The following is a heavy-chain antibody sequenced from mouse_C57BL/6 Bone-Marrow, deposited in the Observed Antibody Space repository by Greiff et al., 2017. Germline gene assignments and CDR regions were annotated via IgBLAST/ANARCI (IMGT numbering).Heavy chain of an antibody. CDR3: TSITTVVGDY. J-gene: IGHJ2*01. Sequence: VQLQRSGAELVRPGASVKLSCTASGFNIKDDYMHWVKQRPEQGLEWIGWIDPENGDTEYASKFQGKATITADTSSNTAYLQLSSLTSEDTAVYYCTSITTVVGDYWGQGTTLTVSS. D-gene: IGHD1-1*01. V-gene: IGHV14-4*01. CDR1: GFNIKDDY. CDR2: IDPENGDT.